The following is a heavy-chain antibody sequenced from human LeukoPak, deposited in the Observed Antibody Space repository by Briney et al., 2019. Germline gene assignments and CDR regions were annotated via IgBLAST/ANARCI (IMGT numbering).Heavy chain of an antibody. V-gene: IGHV4-61*02. CDR1: GGSLSSGSDY. CDR3: ARSGDSNIDY. Sequence: SQTLSLTCTVSGGSLSSGSDYWSWIRQSAGKGLEWIGRIYASGSTNYNPSLKSRVTISVDTSKNQFSLKLSSVTAADTAVYYCARSGDSNIDYWGQGTLVTVSS. D-gene: IGHD2-21*01. J-gene: IGHJ4*02. CDR2: IYASGST.